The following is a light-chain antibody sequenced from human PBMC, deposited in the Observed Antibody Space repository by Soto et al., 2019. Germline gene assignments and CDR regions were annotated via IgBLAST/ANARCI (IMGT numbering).Light chain of an antibody. J-gene: IGLJ2*01. CDR3: CSYAGSYTWV. Sequence: QSALTQPRSVPGSPGQSVTISCTGTSSDFGGYNYVSWYQQHPGKAPKLMLYDVNKRPSGVPDRFAGSKSGNTASLTISGLQAEDEADYYCCSYAGSYTWVFGGGTKVTVL. V-gene: IGLV2-11*01. CDR1: SSDFGGYNY. CDR2: DVN.